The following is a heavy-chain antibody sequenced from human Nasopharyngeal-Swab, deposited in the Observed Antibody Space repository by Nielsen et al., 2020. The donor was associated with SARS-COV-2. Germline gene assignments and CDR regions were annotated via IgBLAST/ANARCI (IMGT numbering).Heavy chain of an antibody. J-gene: IGHJ6*02. V-gene: IGHV3-33*01. CDR2: IWYDGSNK. D-gene: IGHD3-3*01. CDR3: AREDDFWSGYHDRYYGMDV. Sequence: GESLKISCAASGFTFSSYGMHWVRQAPGKGLEWVAVIWYDGSNKYYADSVKGRFTISRDNAKNSLYLQMNSLRAEDTAVYYCAREDDFWSGYHDRYYGMDVWGQGTTVTVSS. CDR1: GFTFSSYG.